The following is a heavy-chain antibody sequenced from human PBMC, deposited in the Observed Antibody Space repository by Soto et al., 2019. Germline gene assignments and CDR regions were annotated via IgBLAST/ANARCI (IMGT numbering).Heavy chain of an antibody. J-gene: IGHJ4*02. D-gene: IGHD3-22*01. Sequence: QVQLVESGGGVVQPGRSLRLSCAASGFTFSSYAMHWVRQAPGKGLEWVAFISYDDGRNKYYADSVKGRFTISRDNSKNTLYMHMHSLRAEDTAVYYCAKPPPSGDYDRGAYYFDYWGQGPLVTVSS. CDR2: ISYDDGRNK. V-gene: IGHV3-30*18. CDR3: AKPPPSGDYDRGAYYFDY. CDR1: GFTFSSYA.